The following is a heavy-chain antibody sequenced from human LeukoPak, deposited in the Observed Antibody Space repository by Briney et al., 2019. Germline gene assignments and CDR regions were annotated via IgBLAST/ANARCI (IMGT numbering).Heavy chain of an antibody. D-gene: IGHD5-24*01. V-gene: IGHV4-61*02. CDR1: GGSISSGSYY. J-gene: IGHJ4*02. CDR2: IYTSGST. Sequence: SETLSLTCTVSGGSISSGSYYWSWIRQPAGKELEWIGRIYTSGSTNYNPSLKSRVTISVDTSKNQFSLKLSSVTAADTAVYYCARDGGRDGYYNPPHYWGQGTLVTVSS. CDR3: ARDGGRDGYYNPPHY.